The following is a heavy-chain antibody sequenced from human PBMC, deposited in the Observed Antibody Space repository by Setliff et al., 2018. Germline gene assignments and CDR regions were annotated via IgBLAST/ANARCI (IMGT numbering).Heavy chain of an antibody. J-gene: IGHJ3*02. CDR3: AISSLSICSGGSCTNAFDI. D-gene: IGHD2-15*01. CDR2: ISSYNDVT. V-gene: IGHV1-18*01. CDR1: GHIFSSYG. Sequence: GASVKVSCKASGHIFSSYGISWVRQAPGQGLEWMGWISSYNDVTNYEQRFQGRVTMTTDTSASAAYMERRGLRPDDTAIYYCAISSLSICSGGSCTNAFDIWGQGTLVTVSS.